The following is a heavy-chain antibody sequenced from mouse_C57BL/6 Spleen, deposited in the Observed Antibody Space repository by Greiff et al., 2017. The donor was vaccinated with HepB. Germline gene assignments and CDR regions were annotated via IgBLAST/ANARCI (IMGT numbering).Heavy chain of an antibody. CDR3: ARSDGKRGYFDV. J-gene: IGHJ1*03. D-gene: IGHD2-1*01. Sequence: QVQLQQPGAELVMPGASVKLSCKASGYTFTSYWMHWVKQRPGQGLEWIGEIDPSDSYTNYNRKFKGKSTLTVDKSSSTAYMQLSSLTSEDSAVYYCARSDGKRGYFDVWGTGTTVTVSS. CDR1: GYTFTSYW. CDR2: IDPSDSYT. V-gene: IGHV1-69*01.